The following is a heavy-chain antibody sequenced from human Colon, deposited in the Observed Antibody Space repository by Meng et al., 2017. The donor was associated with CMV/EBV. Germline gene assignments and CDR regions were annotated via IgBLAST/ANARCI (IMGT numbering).Heavy chain of an antibody. V-gene: IGHV3-11*01. CDR1: GFTFSDYY. CDR3: ARIWDDFWSGYRYYFYAVDV. Sequence: GESLKISCTASGFTFSDYYMGWVRQAPGKGLEWVSYISSSATSLCYADSVRGRFTISRDNANNSLDLQMNSLGAEDTAVYYCARIWDDFWSGYRYYFYAVDVWGQGTAVTVSS. D-gene: IGHD3-3*01. CDR2: ISSSATSL. J-gene: IGHJ6*02.